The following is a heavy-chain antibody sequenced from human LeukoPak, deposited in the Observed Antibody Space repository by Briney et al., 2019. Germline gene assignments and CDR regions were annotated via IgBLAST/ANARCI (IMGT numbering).Heavy chain of an antibody. D-gene: IGHD4-11*01. V-gene: IGHV3-66*01. CDR3: ARSYSNHLFGMDV. Sequence: GGSLRLSCAASGFTLSSYYMTWVRQAPGKGLEWVSVIYSGGSTYYSDSVKGRVAISRDNSKNTVFLQMNSVRAADTALYYCARSYSNHLFGMDVWGQGTTVTVSS. CDR1: GFTLSSYY. J-gene: IGHJ6*02. CDR2: IYSGGST.